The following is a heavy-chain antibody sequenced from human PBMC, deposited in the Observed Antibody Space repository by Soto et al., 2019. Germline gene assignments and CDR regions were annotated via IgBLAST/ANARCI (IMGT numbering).Heavy chain of an antibody. D-gene: IGHD5-12*01. CDR2: IYWDDDK. Sequence: QITLKESGPTLVKPTQPLTLTCTFSGFSLSTSGVGVGWIRQPPGKALEWLALIYWDDDKRYSPSLKSRLTITKDTSKNQVVLTMTNMDPVDTATYYCAHRRDGYAGDYFDYWGQGTLVTVSS. V-gene: IGHV2-5*02. J-gene: IGHJ4*02. CDR1: GFSLSTSGVG. CDR3: AHRRDGYAGDYFDY.